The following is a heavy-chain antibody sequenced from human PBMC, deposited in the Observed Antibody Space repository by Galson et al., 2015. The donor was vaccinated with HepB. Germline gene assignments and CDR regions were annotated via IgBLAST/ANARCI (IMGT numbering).Heavy chain of an antibody. CDR1: GFTFDDYA. V-gene: IGHV3-9*01. J-gene: IGHJ3*02. D-gene: IGHD2-2*01. CDR3: AKDIRYCVSASCYGDGSDI. CDR2: ISWNSATI. Sequence: SLRLSCAAPGFTFDDYAMHWVRQTPGKGLEWVSGISWNSATIGYADSVKGRFTISRDNAKSSLYLQMNSLRAEDTALYYCAKDIRYCVSASCYGDGSDIWGQGTMVTVSS.